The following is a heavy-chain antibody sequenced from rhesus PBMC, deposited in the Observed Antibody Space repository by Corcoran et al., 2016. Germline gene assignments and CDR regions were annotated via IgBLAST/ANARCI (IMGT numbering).Heavy chain of an antibody. CDR1: GGSISGYYY. Sequence: QVQLQQWGEGLVKPSETLSLTCAVYGGSISGYYYWSWIRQPPGKGLVWIGYMNGNSASTNYHPPLKNPATISKDTSKNRFSLKRSAVAAADTAVYYCAKTGGSSSNSLDVWGRGVLVTVSS. CDR3: AKTGGSSSNSLDV. V-gene: IGHV4-73*01. CDR2: MNGNSAST. D-gene: IGHD4-29*01. J-gene: IGHJ5-2*02.